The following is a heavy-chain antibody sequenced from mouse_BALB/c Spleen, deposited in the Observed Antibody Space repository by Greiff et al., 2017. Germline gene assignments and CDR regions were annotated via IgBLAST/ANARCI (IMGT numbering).Heavy chain of an antibody. J-gene: IGHJ4*01. D-gene: IGHD2-3*01. V-gene: IGHV1-54*03. CDR3: ARDGVLYAMDY. Sequence: QVQLQQSGAELVRPGTSVKVSCKASGYAFTNYLIEWVKQRPGQGLEWIGVINPGSGGTNYNEKFKGKATLTADKSSSTAYMQLSSLTSDDSAVYFCARDGVLYAMDYWGQGTSVTVSS. CDR2: INPGSGGT. CDR1: GYAFTNYL.